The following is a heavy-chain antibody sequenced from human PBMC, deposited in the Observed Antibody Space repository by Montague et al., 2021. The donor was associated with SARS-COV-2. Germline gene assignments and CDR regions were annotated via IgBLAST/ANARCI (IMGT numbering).Heavy chain of an antibody. CDR2: IGTAGDT. Sequence: SLRLSCAASGFTFSSYDMHWVRQATGKGLEWVSAIGTAGDTYHPGSVKGRFTISRENAKNSLYLQMNSLRAGDTAVYYCARYGDYADAFDIWGQGTMVTVSS. D-gene: IGHD4-17*01. CDR1: GFTFSSYD. V-gene: IGHV3-13*01. CDR3: ARYGDYADAFDI. J-gene: IGHJ3*02.